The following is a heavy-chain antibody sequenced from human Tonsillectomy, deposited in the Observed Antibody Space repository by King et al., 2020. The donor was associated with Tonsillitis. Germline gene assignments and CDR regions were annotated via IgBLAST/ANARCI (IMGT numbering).Heavy chain of an antibody. Sequence: VQLVESGGGLVKPGGSLRLSCAASGFTFTDYYMTWTRQSPGKGLEWVAYISASGSTTHYADPVKGRFTISRDNAKNSVFLQMSSLRAEDTAVYYCARDGRLGTTSQGRRFDYWGQGALVTVSS. V-gene: IGHV3-11*01. CDR3: ARDGRLGTTSQGRRFDY. CDR1: GFTFTDYY. D-gene: IGHD1-7*01. J-gene: IGHJ4*02. CDR2: ISASGSTT.